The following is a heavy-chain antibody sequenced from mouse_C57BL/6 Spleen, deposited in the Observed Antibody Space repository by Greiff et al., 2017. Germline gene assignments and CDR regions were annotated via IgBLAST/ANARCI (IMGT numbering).Heavy chain of an antibody. V-gene: IGHV1-52*01. Sequence: QVQLKQPGAELVRPGSSVKLSCKASGYTFTSYWMHWVKQRPIQGLEWIGNIDPSDSATHYNQKFKDKATLTVDKSSSTAYMQLSSLTSEDSAVYYCARGDTYAMDYWGQGTSVTVSS. CDR1: GYTFTSYW. CDR2: IDPSDSAT. CDR3: ARGDTYAMDY. J-gene: IGHJ4*01.